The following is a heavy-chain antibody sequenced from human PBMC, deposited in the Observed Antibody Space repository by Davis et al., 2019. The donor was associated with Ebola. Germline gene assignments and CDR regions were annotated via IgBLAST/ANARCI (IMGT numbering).Heavy chain of an antibody. CDR2: ISSSSSTI. D-gene: IGHD1-26*01. V-gene: IGHV3-48*02. CDR3: ARTIKVGAQGLDY. J-gene: IGHJ4*02. CDR1: GFTFSSYN. Sequence: GESLKISCAASGFTFSSYNMNWVRQAPGKGLEWVSYISSSSSTIYYADSVKGRLTISRDNAKNSLYLQMNSLRDEDTAIYYCARTIKVGAQGLDYWGQGTLVTVSS.